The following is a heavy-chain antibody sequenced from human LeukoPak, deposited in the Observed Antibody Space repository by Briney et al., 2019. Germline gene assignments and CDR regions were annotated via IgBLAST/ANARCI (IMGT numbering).Heavy chain of an antibody. J-gene: IGHJ4*02. CDR1: GFIFSSYW. D-gene: IGHD3-10*01. Sequence: PGGSLRLSCATSGFIFSSYWMCWVRQAPGKGLEWVTNIKPDGSEEYYGDSVEGRFTISRDNAKNSLYLQMNSLRVEDTAVYYCARGDLWLGHWGQGSLVTVSS. CDR2: IKPDGSEE. V-gene: IGHV3-7*01. CDR3: ARGDLWLGH.